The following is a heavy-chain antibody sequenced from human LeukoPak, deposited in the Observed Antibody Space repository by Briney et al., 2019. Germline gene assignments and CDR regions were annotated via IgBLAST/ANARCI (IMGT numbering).Heavy chain of an antibody. CDR2: ISAYNGNT. Sequence: ASVKVSCKASGYTFTSYGISWVRQAPGQGLEWMGWISAYNGNTNYAQKLQGRVTMTTDTSTSTAYMELRSLGSDDTAVYYCARWVDSVAGLEYYFDYWGQGTLVTVSS. V-gene: IGHV1-18*01. CDR1: GYTFTSYG. J-gene: IGHJ4*02. CDR3: ARWVDSVAGLEYYFDY. D-gene: IGHD6-19*01.